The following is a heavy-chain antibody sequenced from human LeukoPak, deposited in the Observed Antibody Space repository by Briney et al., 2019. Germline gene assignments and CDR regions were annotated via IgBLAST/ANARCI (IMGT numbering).Heavy chain of an antibody. Sequence: GASVTVSFTASGYTFTNYYIHWVRQAPGPGLEWMGRISAYNGNTNYEQKLQGRVTMTTDTSTSTAYMELRSLRSDDTAVYYCARDTTPHSSIDYWGQGTLVTVSS. CDR3: ARDTTPHSSIDY. CDR2: ISAYNGNT. V-gene: IGHV1-18*04. D-gene: IGHD5-18*01. J-gene: IGHJ4*02. CDR1: GYTFTNYY.